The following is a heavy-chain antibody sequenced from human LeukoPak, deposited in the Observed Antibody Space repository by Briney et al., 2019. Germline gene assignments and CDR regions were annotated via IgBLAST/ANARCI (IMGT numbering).Heavy chain of an antibody. Sequence: ASVKVSCKASGGTFSKYAISWVRQAPGQGLEWMGGFIRMFEISHYVQKFQGRVTITEDESTSTVYMELISLRFEDTAVYYCARGHKDYYYYYMDVWGKGTPVTVSS. CDR1: GGTFSKYA. V-gene: IGHV1-69*01. CDR2: FIRMFEIS. CDR3: ARGHKDYYYYYMDV. J-gene: IGHJ6*03.